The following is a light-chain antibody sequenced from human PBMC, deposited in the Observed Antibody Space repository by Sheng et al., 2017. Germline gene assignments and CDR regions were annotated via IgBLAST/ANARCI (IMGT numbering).Light chain of an antibody. CDR2: KDT. CDR1: VLAKRY. Sequence: SYELTQPSSVSVSPGQTARITCSGDVLAKRYLRWFQQKPGQAPILVIYKDTERPSGVPARFSGSSSGTTVTLTITGAQVEDEADYYCYSVAGNNLGVFGGGTKLTVL. CDR3: YSVAGNNLGV. V-gene: IGLV3-27*01. J-gene: IGLJ3*02.